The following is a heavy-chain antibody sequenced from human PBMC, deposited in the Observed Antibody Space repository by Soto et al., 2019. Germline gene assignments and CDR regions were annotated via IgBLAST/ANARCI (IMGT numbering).Heavy chain of an antibody. Sequence: EVQLVESGGGLVQPGGSLRVSCAASGFTFRSHRIHWVRQAPGKGLEWVSRIDTDGGGTSYADSVKGRFTISTDNAENTVYQQMNGLRVEDTAVYYCATVFDVWGQGTLVTVFS. CDR2: IDTDGGGT. J-gene: IGHJ4*02. CDR3: ATVFDV. D-gene: IGHD4-17*01. CDR1: GFTFRSHR. V-gene: IGHV3-74*01.